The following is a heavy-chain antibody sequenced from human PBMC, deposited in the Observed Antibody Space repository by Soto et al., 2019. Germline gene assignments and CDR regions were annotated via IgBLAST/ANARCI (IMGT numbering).Heavy chain of an antibody. J-gene: IGHJ4*02. CDR2: INPNSGGT. D-gene: IGHD6-19*01. CDR1: GYTFTSYT. Sequence: ASVKVSCKASGYTFTSYTMHWVRQAPGQGLEWMGWINPNSGGTNYAQKFQGWVTMTRDTSISTAYMELSRLRSDDTAVYYCARANTGYSSDSLDYWGQGTLVTVSS. V-gene: IGHV1-2*04. CDR3: ARANTGYSSDSLDY.